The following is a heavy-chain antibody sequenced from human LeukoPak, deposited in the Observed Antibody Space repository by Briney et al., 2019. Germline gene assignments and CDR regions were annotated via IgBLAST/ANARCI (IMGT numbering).Heavy chain of an antibody. J-gene: IGHJ6*02. Sequence: TISRDNSKNTLYLQMNSLRAEDTAGYYCAKTVAGGSYYYGMDVWGQGTTVTVSS. CDR3: AKTVAGGSYYYGMDV. D-gene: IGHD6-19*01. V-gene: IGHV3-23*01.